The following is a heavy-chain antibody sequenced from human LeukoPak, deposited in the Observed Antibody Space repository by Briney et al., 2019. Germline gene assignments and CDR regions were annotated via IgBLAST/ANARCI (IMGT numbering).Heavy chain of an antibody. V-gene: IGHV4-34*01. J-gene: IGHJ4*02. CDR3: ARGWELPKPYYFDY. CDR2: INHSGST. CDR1: GGSISSYY. Sequence: SETLSLTCTVSGGSISSYYWSWIRQPPGKGLEWIGEINHSGSTNYNPSLKSRVTISVDTSKNQFSLKLSSVTAADTAVYYCARGWELPKPYYFDYWGQGTLVTVSS. D-gene: IGHD1-26*01.